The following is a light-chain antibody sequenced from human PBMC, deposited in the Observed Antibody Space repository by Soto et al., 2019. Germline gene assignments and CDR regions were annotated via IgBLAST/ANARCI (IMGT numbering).Light chain of an antibody. V-gene: IGLV2-14*01. Sequence: QSVLTQPASVSGSPGQSITISCNGTSSDVGYYNYVSWYQQHPGKAPKLMIYEVSNRPSGVSNRFSGSKSGNTASLTISGLQAEDEADYYCSSYTSSSVVVFGGGTKLTVL. CDR1: SSDVGYYNY. CDR3: SSYTSSSVVV. CDR2: EVS. J-gene: IGLJ2*01.